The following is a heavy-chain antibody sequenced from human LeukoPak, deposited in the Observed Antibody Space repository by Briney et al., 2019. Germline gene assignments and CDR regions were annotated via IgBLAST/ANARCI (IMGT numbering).Heavy chain of an antibody. CDR3: ARGEMTYYYGSGSLKFDY. J-gene: IGHJ4*02. V-gene: IGHV4-39*07. D-gene: IGHD3-10*01. CDR1: GGSISSSSYY. CDR2: IYYSGST. Sequence: SETLSLTCTVSGGSISSSSYYWGWIRQPPGKGLEWIGSIYYSGSTYYNPSLKSRVTISVDTSKNQFSLKLSSVTAADTAVYYCARGEMTYYYGSGSLKFDYWGQGTLVTVSS.